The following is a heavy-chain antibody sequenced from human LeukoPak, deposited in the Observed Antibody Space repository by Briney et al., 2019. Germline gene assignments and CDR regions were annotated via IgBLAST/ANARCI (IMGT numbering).Heavy chain of an antibody. CDR1: GGSFSGYY. V-gene: IGHV4-34*01. Sequence: SETLSLTCAVYGGSFSGYYWSWIRQPPGEGLEWIGEINHSGSTNYNPSLKSRVTISVDTSKNQFSLKLSSVTAADTAVYYCARGRFLYYDILTGYYAFDYWGQGTLVTVSS. CDR2: INHSGST. CDR3: ARGRFLYYDILTGYYAFDY. J-gene: IGHJ4*02. D-gene: IGHD3-9*01.